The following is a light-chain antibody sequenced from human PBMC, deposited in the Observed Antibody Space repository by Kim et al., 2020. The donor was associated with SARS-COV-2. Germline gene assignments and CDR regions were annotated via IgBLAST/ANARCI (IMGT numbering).Light chain of an antibody. CDR1: QSVSSN. CDR2: DAS. Sequence: LSPGERATLSCRASQSVSSNLAWYQQKPGQAPRLLMYDASNRATGIPARFSGSGSGTDFTLTISSLEPEDFAVYYCQQRFNWPITFGQGTRLEIK. CDR3: QQRFNWPIT. J-gene: IGKJ5*01. V-gene: IGKV3-11*01.